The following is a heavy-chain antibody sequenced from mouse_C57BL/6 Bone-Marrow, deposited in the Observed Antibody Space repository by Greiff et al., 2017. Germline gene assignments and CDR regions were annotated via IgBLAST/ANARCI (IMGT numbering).Heavy chain of an antibody. Sequence: QVQLQQPGAELVMPGASVKLSCKASGYTFTSYWMHWVKQRPGQGLEWIGEIDPSDSYTNYNQKFKGKSTLTVDKSSSTAYMQLSSLTSEDSAVYDCARCRYSKNAMDYWGQGTSVTVSS. V-gene: IGHV1-69*01. D-gene: IGHD2-5*01. J-gene: IGHJ4*01. CDR1: GYTFTSYW. CDR2: IDPSDSYT. CDR3: ARCRYSKNAMDY.